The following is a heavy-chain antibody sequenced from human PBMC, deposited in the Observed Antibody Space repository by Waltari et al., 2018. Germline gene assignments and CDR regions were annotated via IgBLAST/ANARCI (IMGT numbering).Heavy chain of an antibody. CDR1: GFTFSTYW. CDR3: AREGKLLGAFDI. CDR2: IRQDGNQK. D-gene: IGHD1-26*01. V-gene: IGHV3-7*01. Sequence: EVQLVESGGTLVQPGGSLRLSRAASGFTFSTYWMNWVRQAPGKGLEWVADIRQDGNQKSYVDSVKGRFTISRDNAESSLYLQMNSLRAEDTAVYYCAREGKLLGAFDIWGQGTMVTVSS. J-gene: IGHJ3*02.